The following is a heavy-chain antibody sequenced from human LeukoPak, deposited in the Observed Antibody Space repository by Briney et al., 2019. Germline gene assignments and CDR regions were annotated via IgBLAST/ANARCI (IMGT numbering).Heavy chain of an antibody. J-gene: IGHJ4*02. V-gene: IGHV3-11*01. CDR3: ARVSPRWELPRDY. CDR2: ISSSGSTI. Sequence: GGSLRLSCAASGFTFSDYYMSWIRQAPGKGLEWVSYISSSGSTIYYADSVKGRFTISRDNAKNSLYLQMNSLRAEDTAVYYCARVSPRWELPRDYWGQGTLVTVSS. D-gene: IGHD1-26*01. CDR1: GFTFSDYY.